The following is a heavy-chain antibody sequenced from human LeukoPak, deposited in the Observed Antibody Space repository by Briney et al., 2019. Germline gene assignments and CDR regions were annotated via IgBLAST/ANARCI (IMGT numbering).Heavy chain of an antibody. CDR2: ISSSSSTI. CDR3: ARDPGYSYGYVGFDY. Sequence: GGSLRLSCAASGFTFSSYSMNWVRQAPGKGLEWVSYISSSSSTIYYADSVKVRFTISRDNAKNSLYLQMNSLRAEDTAVYYCARDPGYSYGYVGFDYWGQGTLVTVSS. CDR1: GFTFSSYS. V-gene: IGHV3-48*01. D-gene: IGHD5-18*01. J-gene: IGHJ4*02.